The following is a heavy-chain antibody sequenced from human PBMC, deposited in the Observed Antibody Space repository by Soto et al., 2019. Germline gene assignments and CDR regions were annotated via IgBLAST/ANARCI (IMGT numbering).Heavy chain of an antibody. CDR1: GGSISSGGYH. V-gene: IGHV4-31*03. J-gene: IGHJ5*02. D-gene: IGHD3-10*01. Sequence: QVQLQESGPGLVKPSQTLSLTCTVSGGSISSGGYHWSWIRQHPGKGLEWIGYIYDSGSTYYNPSLKSRVTISVDTSKNQFSLKLNSVTAADTAVYYCAREVTTVLRGVAHPGLYNYFDPWGQGTLVTVSS. CDR3: AREVTTVLRGVAHPGLYNYFDP. CDR2: IYDSGST.